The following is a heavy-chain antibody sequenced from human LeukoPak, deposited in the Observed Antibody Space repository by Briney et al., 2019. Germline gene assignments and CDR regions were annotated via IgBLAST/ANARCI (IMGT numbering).Heavy chain of an antibody. CDR1: GFTFSSYA. CDR2: ISGSGGST. J-gene: IGHJ4*02. CDR3: AKSRSGYSPQYYFDY. V-gene: IGHV3-23*01. D-gene: IGHD3-3*01. Sequence: GGSLRLSCAASGFTFSSYAMSWVRQAPGKGLEWVSAISGSGGSTYYADSVKGRFTISRDNSKNTLYLQMNRLRAKDTAVYYCAKSRSGYSPQYYFDYWGQGTLVTVSS.